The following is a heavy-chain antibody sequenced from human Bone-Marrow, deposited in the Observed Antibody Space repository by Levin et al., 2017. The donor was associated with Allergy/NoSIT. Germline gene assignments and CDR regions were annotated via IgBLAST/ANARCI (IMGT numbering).Heavy chain of an antibody. CDR1: GYNFIAYY. CDR3: GRGVQSFDS. V-gene: IGHV1-2*02. CDR2: VRPMTGGT. J-gene: IGHJ5*01. D-gene: IGHD1-1*01. Sequence: ASVKVSCKASGYNFIAYYIHWVRQAPGQGLEWMGWVRPMTGGTNYAHRFQGRVTMTLDTSISTAYMELNSLTSDDTAVYYCGRGVQSFDSWGQGTLVTVSS.